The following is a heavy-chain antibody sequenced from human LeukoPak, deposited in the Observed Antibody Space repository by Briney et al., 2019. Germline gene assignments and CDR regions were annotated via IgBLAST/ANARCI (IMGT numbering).Heavy chain of an antibody. J-gene: IGHJ4*02. Sequence: GESLKISCKGSGYSFTSYWIGWVRQMPGKGLEWMGIIYPGDSDTRYSPSFQGQVTISADKSISTAYLQWSNLKASDSAIYYCTRRIYYESSGYGLDYWGQGILVTVSS. V-gene: IGHV5-51*01. CDR2: IYPGDSDT. D-gene: IGHD3-22*01. CDR1: GYSFTSYW. CDR3: TRRIYYESSGYGLDY.